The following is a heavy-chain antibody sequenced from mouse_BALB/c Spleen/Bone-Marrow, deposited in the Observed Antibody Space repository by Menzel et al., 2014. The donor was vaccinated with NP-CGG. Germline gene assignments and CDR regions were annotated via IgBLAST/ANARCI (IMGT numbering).Heavy chain of an antibody. CDR2: INPSSAYT. D-gene: IGHD1-1*02. J-gene: IGHJ3*01. Sequence: QVQLKESWAELAKPGASVKMSCKASGYTFTSYWMHWVKQMSAQGLEWIGYINPSSAYTNYNQKFKDKDTLTADKSSSKAYMQLSSLTSEDSAVYYCTRDDGGFAYWGQGTLVTVSA. CDR1: GYTFTSYW. CDR3: TRDDGGFAY. V-gene: IGHV1-4*01.